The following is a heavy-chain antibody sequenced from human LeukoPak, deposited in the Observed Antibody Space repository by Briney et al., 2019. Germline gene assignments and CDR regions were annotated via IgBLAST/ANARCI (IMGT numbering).Heavy chain of an antibody. J-gene: IGHJ4*02. V-gene: IGHV1-46*01. Sequence: EASVKVSCKASGYTFTSYYMHWVRQAPGQGLEWMGIINPSGGSTSYAQKFQGRVTMTRGTSTSTVYMELSSLRSEDTAVYYCARDPPYCGGDCYPDYWGQGTLVTVSS. CDR1: GYTFTSYY. CDR2: INPSGGST. CDR3: ARDPPYCGGDCYPDY. D-gene: IGHD2-21*02.